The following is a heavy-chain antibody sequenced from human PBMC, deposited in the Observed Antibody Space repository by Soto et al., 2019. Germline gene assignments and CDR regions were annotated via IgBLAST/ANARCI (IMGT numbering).Heavy chain of an antibody. CDR3: TREDILGARSFDY. CDR2: ISSGSRTI. D-gene: IGHD1-26*01. Sequence: GGSLRLSCAASGFTFSSYSVNWVRQAPGKGLEWVSYISSGSRTIFYADSVKGRFTVSRDNAKNSQYLQMNSLRDEDTAVYYCTREDILGARSFDYWGRGTLATVSS. J-gene: IGHJ4*02. V-gene: IGHV3-48*02. CDR1: GFTFSSYS.